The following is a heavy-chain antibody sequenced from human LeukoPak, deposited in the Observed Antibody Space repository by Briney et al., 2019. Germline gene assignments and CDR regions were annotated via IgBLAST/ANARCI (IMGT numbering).Heavy chain of an antibody. Sequence: ASVKVSCKTSGFTFTSYGITWVRQAPGQGLEWMGWISTYTSDTNFAQKLQDRVTMTTDTSTSTVYMELKSLRFDDTAVYYCARDNVVTGTFDYWGQGTLVIVSS. CDR3: ARDNVVTGTFDY. D-gene: IGHD2-21*02. V-gene: IGHV1-18*01. J-gene: IGHJ4*02. CDR1: GFTFTSYG. CDR2: ISTYTSDT.